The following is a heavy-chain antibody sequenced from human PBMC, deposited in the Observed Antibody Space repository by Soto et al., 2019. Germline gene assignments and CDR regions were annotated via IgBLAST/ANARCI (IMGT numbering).Heavy chain of an antibody. J-gene: IGHJ5*02. CDR3: AREEKYYDFWSGSRDWFDP. V-gene: IGHV1-46*03. D-gene: IGHD3-3*01. Sequence: EASVKVSCKASGNTFTSYYMHWVRQAPGQGLEWMGIINPSGGSTSYAQKFQGRVTMTRDTSTGIVYMELSSLRSEDTAVYYCAREEKYYDFWSGSRDWFDPWGQGTLVTVSS. CDR1: GNTFTSYY. CDR2: INPSGGST.